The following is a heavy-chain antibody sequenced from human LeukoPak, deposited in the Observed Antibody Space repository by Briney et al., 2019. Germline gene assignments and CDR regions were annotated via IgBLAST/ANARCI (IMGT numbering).Heavy chain of an antibody. CDR3: ARIPLYYYDSSGYSPIFDY. CDR1: GFTFSRYN. D-gene: IGHD3-22*01. Sequence: GGSLRLSCAASGFTFSRYNMNWVRQAPGKGLEWVSSISDSSSYIYYADSVKGRFTISRDNAKNSLYLQMNSLRAEDTAVYYCARIPLYYYDSSGYSPIFDYWGQGTLVTVSS. CDR2: ISDSSSYI. J-gene: IGHJ4*02. V-gene: IGHV3-21*01.